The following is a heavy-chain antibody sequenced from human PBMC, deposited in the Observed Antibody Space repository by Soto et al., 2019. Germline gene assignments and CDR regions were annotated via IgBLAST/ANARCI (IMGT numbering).Heavy chain of an antibody. Sequence: QLQLQESGPGLVKPSETLSLTCTVSGGSISSSSHYWGWIRQSPGKGLEWIGSVYYSGSTYYNPSLKSRVTISVDTSKNQFSLKLSSVTAADPAVYYCARTLTTPAGYDGMDVWGQGTTVTVSS. CDR1: GGSISSSSHY. CDR2: VYYSGST. CDR3: ARTLTTPAGYDGMDV. D-gene: IGHD4-17*01. J-gene: IGHJ6*02. V-gene: IGHV4-39*01.